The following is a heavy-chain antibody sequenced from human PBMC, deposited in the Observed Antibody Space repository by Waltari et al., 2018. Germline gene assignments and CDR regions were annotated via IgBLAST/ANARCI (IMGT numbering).Heavy chain of an antibody. CDR2: IKKDGSEQ. J-gene: IGHJ4*02. CDR1: GFFFRNYW. CDR3: AGGSGCLTTD. D-gene: IGHD6-19*01. Sequence: EVQLVESGGGLVQPGGSLRLSCAASGFFFRNYWMNWVRQAPGKGLEWVAIIKKDGSEQIYVDSVKGRFTISRDNAKNSVYLQMDSLRAEDTAVYYCAGGSGCLTTDWGQGTLVAVSS. V-gene: IGHV3-7*03.